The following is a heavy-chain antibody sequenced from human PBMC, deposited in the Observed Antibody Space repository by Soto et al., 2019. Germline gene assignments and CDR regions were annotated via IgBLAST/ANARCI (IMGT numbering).Heavy chain of an antibody. CDR3: AGVVEEQWVVIMFDY. Sequence: PSETLSLTCTVSGGSISSYYWSWIRQPPGKGLEWIGYIYYSGSTNYNPSLKSRVTISVDTSKNQFSLKLSSVTAAATSEDYCAGVVEEQWVVIMFDYWGQGTLVTVAS. J-gene: IGHJ4*02. CDR1: GGSISSYY. D-gene: IGHD6-19*01. V-gene: IGHV4-59*01. CDR2: IYYSGST.